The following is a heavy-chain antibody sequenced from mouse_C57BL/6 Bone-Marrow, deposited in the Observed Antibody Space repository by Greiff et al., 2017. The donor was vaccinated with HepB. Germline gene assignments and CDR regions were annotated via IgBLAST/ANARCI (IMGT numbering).Heavy chain of an antibody. J-gene: IGHJ1*03. D-gene: IGHD4-1*01. V-gene: IGHV1-81*01. Sequence: QVQLKESGAELARPGASVKLSCKASGYTFTSYGISWVKQRTGQGLEWIGEIYPRSGNTYYNEKFKGKATLTADKSSSTAYMELRSLTSEDSAVYCCARIASSSTGTDGYWYFDVWGTGTTVTVSS. CDR3: ARIASSSTGTDGYWYFDV. CDR1: GYTFTSYG. CDR2: IYPRSGNT.